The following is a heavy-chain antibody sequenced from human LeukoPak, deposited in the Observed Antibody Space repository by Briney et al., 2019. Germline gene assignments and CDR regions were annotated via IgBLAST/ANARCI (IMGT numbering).Heavy chain of an antibody. J-gene: IGHJ4*02. D-gene: IGHD2-15*01. CDR2: ISGSGGST. V-gene: IGHV3-23*01. Sequence: GGSLRLSCAASGFTFSSYAMSWVRQAPGKGLEWVSAISGSGGSTYYADSVKGRFTISRDNSKNTLYLQMNGLRAEDTAVYYCATVVAATREDYWGQGTLVTVSS. CDR3: ATVVAATREDY. CDR1: GFTFSSYA.